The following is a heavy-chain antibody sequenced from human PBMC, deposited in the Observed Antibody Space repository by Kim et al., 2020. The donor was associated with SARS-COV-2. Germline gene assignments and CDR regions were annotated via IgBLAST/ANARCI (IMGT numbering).Heavy chain of an antibody. V-gene: IGHV4-39*01. CDR2: IYYSGST. D-gene: IGHD5-12*01. J-gene: IGHJ4*02. CDR1: GGSISSSSYY. Sequence: SGTLSLTCTVSGGSISSSSYYWGWIRQPPGKGLEWIGSIYYSGSTYYNPSLKSRVTISVDTSKNQFSLKLSSVTAADTAVYYCARRSGYDGCWTRWGQGTLVTVSS. CDR3: ARRSGYDGCWTR.